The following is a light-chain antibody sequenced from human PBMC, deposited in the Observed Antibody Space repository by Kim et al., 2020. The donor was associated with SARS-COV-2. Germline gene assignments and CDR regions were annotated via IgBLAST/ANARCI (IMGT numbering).Light chain of an antibody. Sequence: VGERVTITCRASQEIRNDLGWYQQNPGRAPKRLIYGASSLQSGVPSRFSGSGSGTEFTLTISSVQPEDFATYFCLQHSTYPITFGQGTRLEIK. CDR2: GAS. V-gene: IGKV1-17*01. CDR1: QEIRND. J-gene: IGKJ5*01. CDR3: LQHSTYPIT.